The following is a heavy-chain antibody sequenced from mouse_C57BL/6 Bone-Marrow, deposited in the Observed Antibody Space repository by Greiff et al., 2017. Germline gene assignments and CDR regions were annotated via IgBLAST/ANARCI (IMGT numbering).Heavy chain of an antibody. V-gene: IGHV5-9*01. CDR2: ISGGGGNT. J-gene: IGHJ2*01. Sequence: EVQVVESGGGLVKPGGSLKLSCAASGFPFSSYTMSWVRPTPEKRLEWVATISGGGGNTYYPDSVKGRFTISRDNAKNTLYLQMSSLRSDDTALYYCARHDPFDYWGQGTTLTVSS. CDR3: ARHDPFDY. CDR1: GFPFSSYT.